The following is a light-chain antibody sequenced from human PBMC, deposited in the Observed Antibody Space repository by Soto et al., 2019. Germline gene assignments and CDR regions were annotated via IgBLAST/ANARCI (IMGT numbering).Light chain of an antibody. Sequence: EIVLTQSPATLSLSPGERATLSCRASQSVSSYLAWYQQKPGQPPRLLIYDASNRATGIPARFSGSGSGTDFTLTISSLEPEAFAVYYCQRRSNWSTTFGQGTKVEIK. CDR3: QRRSNWSTT. J-gene: IGKJ1*01. CDR2: DAS. CDR1: QSVSSY. V-gene: IGKV3-11*01.